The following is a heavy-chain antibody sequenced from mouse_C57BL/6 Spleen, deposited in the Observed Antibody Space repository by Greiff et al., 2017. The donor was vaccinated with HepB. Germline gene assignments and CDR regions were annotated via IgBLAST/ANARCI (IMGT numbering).Heavy chain of an antibody. V-gene: IGHV2-2*01. CDR3: ASYYYGSFGY. D-gene: IGHD1-2*01. CDR1: GFSLTSYG. Sequence: QVQLKESGPGLVQPSQSLSITCTVSGFSLTSYGVHWVRQSPGKGLEWLGVIWSGGSTDYNAAFISRLSISKDNSKSQVFFKMNSLQAYDTAIYYCASYYYGSFGYWGQGTTLTVSS. J-gene: IGHJ2*01. CDR2: IWSGGST.